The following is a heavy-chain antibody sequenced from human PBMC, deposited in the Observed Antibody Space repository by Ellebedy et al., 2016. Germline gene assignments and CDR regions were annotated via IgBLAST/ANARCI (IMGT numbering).Heavy chain of an antibody. Sequence: ASVKVSCKASGYTFTDYALNWVRQAPGQGPEWMGWIDTKTGNPTYAQGFTGRFVFSLDTSVSTAYLQISSLKAEDSAIYYCVRHWYCSGGTCYSRFDPWGQGTLVTVST. CDR3: VRHWYCSGGTCYSRFDP. V-gene: IGHV7-4-1*02. D-gene: IGHD2-15*01. CDR1: GYTFTDYA. J-gene: IGHJ5*02. CDR2: IDTKTGNP.